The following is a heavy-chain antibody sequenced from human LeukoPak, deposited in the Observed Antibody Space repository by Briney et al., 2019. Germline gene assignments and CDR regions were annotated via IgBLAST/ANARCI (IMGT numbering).Heavy chain of an antibody. CDR2: INPNSGTT. D-gene: IGHD5-24*01. V-gene: IGHV1-2*02. Sequence: GASVKVSCKGSGYTFNGNFIHWVRQAPGQGLEWMGWINPNSGTTTYAQKFHGRVTLTRDTSITTAYMDLSGLRSDDTAVYYCAGKSRDAYNPWGQGTLVTVST. CDR1: GYTFNGNF. J-gene: IGHJ5*02. CDR3: AGKSRDAYNP.